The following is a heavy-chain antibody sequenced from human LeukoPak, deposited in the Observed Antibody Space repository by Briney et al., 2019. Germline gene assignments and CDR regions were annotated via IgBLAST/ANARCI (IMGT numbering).Heavy chain of an antibody. CDR3: AKEGVFGYYDTSGYFDY. Sequence: PGGSLRLSCAASGFTFSSYAMSWVRQAPGKGLQWVSAISGSGGSTYYADSVKGRFTISRDNSKNTLYLQMNSLRAEGTAVYYCAKEGVFGYYDTSGYFDYWDQGSLVTVSS. J-gene: IGHJ4*02. V-gene: IGHV3-23*01. CDR2: ISGSGGST. D-gene: IGHD3-22*01. CDR1: GFTFSSYA.